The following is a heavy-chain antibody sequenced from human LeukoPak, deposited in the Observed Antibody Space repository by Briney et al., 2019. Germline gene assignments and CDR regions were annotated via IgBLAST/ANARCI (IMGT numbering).Heavy chain of an antibody. CDR2: ISAYNGNT. Sequence: ASVKVSCKASGYTFTSYGISWVRQAPGQGLEWMGWISAYNGNTNYAQKLQGRVTMTTDTSTSTAYMELRSLRSDDTAVYYCARDSQRGYSYGYGYWGQGTLVTVSS. V-gene: IGHV1-18*01. CDR1: GYTFTSYG. J-gene: IGHJ4*02. D-gene: IGHD5-18*01. CDR3: ARDSQRGYSYGYGY.